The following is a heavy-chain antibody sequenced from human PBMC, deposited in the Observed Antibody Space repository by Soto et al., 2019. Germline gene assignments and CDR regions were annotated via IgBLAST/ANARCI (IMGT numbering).Heavy chain of an antibody. V-gene: IGHV3-23*01. J-gene: IGHJ4*02. Sequence: EVQLLESGGGLVQPGGSLSLPCEASGFTYEGYPRGWVRQAPGKGLGGVSGINSGGTVAHYADSVKGRFAISRDNSKNTLSLEMNSLRADDTGLYYCAISTGGFGGLFVVPSDYWGQGTLVTVSS. CDR1: GFTYEGYP. CDR3: AISTGGFGGLFVVPSDY. D-gene: IGHD3-16*02. CDR2: INSGGTVA.